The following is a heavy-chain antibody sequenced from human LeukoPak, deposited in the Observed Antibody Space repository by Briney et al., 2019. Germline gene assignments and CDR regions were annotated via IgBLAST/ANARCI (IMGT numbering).Heavy chain of an antibody. Sequence: SETLSLTCAVSGGXLNSNSYYWGWIRQPPGKGLEWPGSINYSGNTYCNPSLKSRVTISVDTSWNHFSLNLSSVTAAETAIYYCAGSYSSTWYSTFDIWGQGTMVSVSS. J-gene: IGHJ3*02. CDR1: GGXLNSNSYY. CDR2: INYSGNT. V-gene: IGHV4-39*01. CDR3: AGSYSSTWYSTFDI. D-gene: IGHD6-13*01.